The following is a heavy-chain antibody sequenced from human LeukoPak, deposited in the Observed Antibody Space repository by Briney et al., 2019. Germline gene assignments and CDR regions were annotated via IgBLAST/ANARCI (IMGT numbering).Heavy chain of an antibody. J-gene: IGHJ6*03. CDR1: GGSISSYY. CDR3: ARTNSPYYCGGDCYSDYYYYMDV. CDR2: IYYSGST. D-gene: IGHD2-21*02. Sequence: SETLSLTCTVSGGSISSYYLSWIRQPPGKGLEWMGYIYYSGSTNHNPSLKSRVTISVDTSKNQCSLKLSSVTAADTAVYYCARTNSPYYCGGDCYSDYYYYMDVWGKGTTVTVSS. V-gene: IGHV4-59*01.